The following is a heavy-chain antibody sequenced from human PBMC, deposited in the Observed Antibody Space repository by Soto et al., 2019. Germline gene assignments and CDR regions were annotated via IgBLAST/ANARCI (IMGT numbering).Heavy chain of an antibody. Sequence: SETLSLTCTVSGGSISSSSYYWGWIRQPPGKGLEWIGSIYYSGSTYYNPSLKSRVTISVDTSKNQFSLKLSSVTAADTAVYYCARSSWYYFAYWGQGTLVTVSS. CDR1: GGSISSSSYY. J-gene: IGHJ4*02. CDR2: IYYSGST. D-gene: IGHD6-13*01. V-gene: IGHV4-39*01. CDR3: ARSSWYYFAY.